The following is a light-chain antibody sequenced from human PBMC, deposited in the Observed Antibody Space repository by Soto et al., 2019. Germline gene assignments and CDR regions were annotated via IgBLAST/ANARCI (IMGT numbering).Light chain of an antibody. V-gene: IGKV2-28*01. Sequence: DIVMTQSPLSLPVTPGEPASISFRYSQSLLHNGYNYLDWYLQKPGQSPQLLIYLGSNRAYGFPDRLSGSGSGTDVTLKSSRVAAEDVGVYYCMHTIQTTTFGQGTKLEIK. CDR3: MHTIQTTT. CDR2: LGS. CDR1: QSLLHNGYNY. J-gene: IGKJ2*01.